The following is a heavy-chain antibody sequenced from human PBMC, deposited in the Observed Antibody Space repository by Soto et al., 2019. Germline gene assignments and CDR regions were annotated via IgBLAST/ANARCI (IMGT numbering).Heavy chain of an antibody. CDR2: IIPMSGTT. D-gene: IGHD1-1*01. Sequence: QVHLVQTGAEVKKPGSSVKVSFKASGGAFTSYSFHWVRQAPGQGLEWMGGIIPMSGTTNYALKFQGRVTMSANVSPNIAYIELSSLRSEDPAVYYRARYNTGLDYWGEGTLVTGSS. CDR1: GGAFTSYS. CDR3: ARYNTGLDY. J-gene: IGHJ4*02. V-gene: IGHV1-69*12.